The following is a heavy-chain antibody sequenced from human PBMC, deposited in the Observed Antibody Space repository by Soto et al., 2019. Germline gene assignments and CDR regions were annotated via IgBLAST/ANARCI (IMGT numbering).Heavy chain of an antibody. CDR1: GFTFSSYA. CDR2: ISSSGGST. D-gene: IGHD1-26*01. Sequence: GGSLRLSCAASGFTFSSYAMSWVRQAPGKGLEWVSAISSSGGSTYYADSVKGRFTISRDNSKNTLYLQMNSLRAEDTAGYYCAKKATGGSSQNWFAPWGQGPLVTAPQ. V-gene: IGHV3-23*01. CDR3: AKKATGGSSQNWFAP. J-gene: IGHJ5*02.